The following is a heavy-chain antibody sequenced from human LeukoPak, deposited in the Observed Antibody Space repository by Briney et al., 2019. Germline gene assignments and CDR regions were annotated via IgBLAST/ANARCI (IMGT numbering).Heavy chain of an antibody. CDR1: GGSFSGYY. CDR2: INHSGST. J-gene: IGHJ4*02. D-gene: IGHD2-2*01. V-gene: IGHV4-34*01. CDR3: ARGQRRNIVVVPAAMRAFDY. Sequence: SETLSLTCAVYGGSFSGYYWSWIRQPPGKGLERIGEINHSGSTNYNPSLKSRVTISVDTSKNQFSLKLSSVTAADTAVYYCARGQRRNIVVVPAAMRAFDYWGQGTLFTVSS.